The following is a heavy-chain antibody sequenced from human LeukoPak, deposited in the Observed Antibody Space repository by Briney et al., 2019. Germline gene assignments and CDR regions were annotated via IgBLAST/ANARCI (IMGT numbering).Heavy chain of an antibody. CDR1: GFPFSSYW. D-gene: IGHD3-3*01. CDR2: ISSSSSYI. CDR3: ARDQRFLEWLPLDY. V-gene: IGHV3-21*01. Sequence: GGSLRLSCAASGFPFSSYWMSWVRQAPVKGLEWVSSISSSSSYIYYADSVKGRFTISRDNAKNSLYLQMNSLRAEDTAVYYCARDQRFLEWLPLDYWGQGTLVTVSS. J-gene: IGHJ4*02.